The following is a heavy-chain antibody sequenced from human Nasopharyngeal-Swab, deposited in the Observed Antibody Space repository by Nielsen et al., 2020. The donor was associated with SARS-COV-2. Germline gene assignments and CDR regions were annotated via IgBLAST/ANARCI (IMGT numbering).Heavy chain of an antibody. CDR1: GFTFTAYW. Sequence: GGSLRLSCTVSGFTFTAYWMPWLRQSPGKGPVWLSRIDNDGSSTTYAASVRGRFTISRDNARNTLFLQLHSLRAEDTAVYYCARESYSWSWYGPDYWGQGTQITVSS. CDR3: ARESYSWSWYGPDY. CDR2: IDNDGSST. V-gene: IGHV3-74*03. J-gene: IGHJ4*02. D-gene: IGHD1-26*01.